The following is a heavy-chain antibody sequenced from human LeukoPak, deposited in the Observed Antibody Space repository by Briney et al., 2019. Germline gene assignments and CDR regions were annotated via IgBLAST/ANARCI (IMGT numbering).Heavy chain of an antibody. CDR3: AKGIAAADYYYMDV. J-gene: IGHJ6*03. Sequence: GGSLRLSCAASGFTFSSYGMHWVRQAPGKGLEWVAFIRYDGSNKYYADSVKGRFTISRDNSKNTLYLQISSLTTEDTAVYYCAKGIAAADYYYMDVWGKGTTVTVSS. CDR2: IRYDGSNK. D-gene: IGHD6-13*01. CDR1: GFTFSSYG. V-gene: IGHV3-30*02.